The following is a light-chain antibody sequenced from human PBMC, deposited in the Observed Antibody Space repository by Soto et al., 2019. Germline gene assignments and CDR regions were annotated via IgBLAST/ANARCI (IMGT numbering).Light chain of an antibody. CDR3: CSYAGSSTPRV. Sequence: QSVLTQLASVSGSPGQSITISCTGTSSDVGSYNLVSWYQQHPGKAPKLMIYEGSKRPSGVSNRFSGSKSGNTASLTISGLQAEDEADYYCCSYAGSSTPRVFGTGTKLTVL. CDR1: SSDVGSYNL. CDR2: EGS. J-gene: IGLJ1*01. V-gene: IGLV2-23*01.